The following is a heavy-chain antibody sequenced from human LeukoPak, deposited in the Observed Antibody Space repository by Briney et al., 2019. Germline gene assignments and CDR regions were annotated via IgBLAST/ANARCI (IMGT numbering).Heavy chain of an antibody. CDR3: ARIAAAENYFDY. Sequence: ASVKVSCKASGYTFTNFGISWVRQAPGQGLEWMGWNSAYNDNTNYAQKVQGRVTMTTDTSTSTAYMELRSLRSDDTAVYYCARIAAAENYFDYWGQGTLVTVSS. J-gene: IGHJ4*02. D-gene: IGHD6-13*01. V-gene: IGHV1-18*01. CDR2: NSAYNDNT. CDR1: GYTFTNFG.